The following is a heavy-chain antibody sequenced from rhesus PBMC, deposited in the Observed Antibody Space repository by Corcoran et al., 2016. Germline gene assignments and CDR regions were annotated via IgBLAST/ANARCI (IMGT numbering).Heavy chain of an antibody. CDR2: ISSASSYI. CDR1: GCTFSSYG. J-gene: IGHJ5-1*01. D-gene: IGHD6-31*01. Sequence: EVQLVESGGGLVQPGGSLRLSCAASGCTFSSYGMSWVGQAPGKGLEWVSSISSASSYIYYADSGKGRFTISRDNDKNWVSLQMNGLRAEDTAVYYCTSYIAAAGTGRFDVWGPGVLVTVSS. CDR3: TSYIAAAGTGRFDV. V-gene: IGHV3S16*01.